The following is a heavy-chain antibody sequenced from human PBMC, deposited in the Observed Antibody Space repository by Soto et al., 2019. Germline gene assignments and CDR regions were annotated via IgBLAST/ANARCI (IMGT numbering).Heavy chain of an antibody. CDR1: GFTFSSYW. Sequence: QPGGSLRLSCAASGFTFSSYWMSWVRQAPGKGLEWVANIKQDGSEKYYVDSVKGRFTISRDNAKNSLYLQMNSLRAEDTAVYYCARFLYPRTPGTEQRGYSYVLDYWGQGTLVTVSS. CDR2: IKQDGSEK. J-gene: IGHJ4*02. V-gene: IGHV3-7*01. CDR3: ARFLYPRTPGTEQRGYSYVLDY. D-gene: IGHD5-18*01.